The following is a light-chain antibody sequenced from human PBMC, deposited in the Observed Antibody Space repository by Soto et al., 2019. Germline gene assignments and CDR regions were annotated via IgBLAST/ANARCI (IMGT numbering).Light chain of an antibody. V-gene: IGKV3-15*01. J-gene: IGKJ4*01. Sequence: EIVMTQSPATLSVSPGETATLSCRASQSVSGNLAWYQQKPGQAPRLLIYGASARATGIPARFSGSGSGTEFTLTISSLQSEDFAVYYCQQYNNWPPLTFGGGTKVEIK. CDR1: QSVSGN. CDR3: QQYNNWPPLT. CDR2: GAS.